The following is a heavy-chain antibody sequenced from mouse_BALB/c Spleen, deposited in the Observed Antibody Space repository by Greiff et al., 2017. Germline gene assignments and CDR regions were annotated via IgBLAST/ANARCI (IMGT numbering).Heavy chain of an antibody. V-gene: IGHV5-6*02. CDR1: GFTFSSYG. Sequence: DVKLVESGGDLVKPGGSLKLSCAASGFTFSSYGMSWVRQTPDKRLEWVATISSGGSYTYYPDSVKGRFTISRDNAKNTLYLQMSSLKSEDTAMYYCARQGNEGYYIYWYFDVWGAGTTVTVSS. J-gene: IGHJ1*01. CDR3: ARQGNEGYYIYWYFDV. D-gene: IGHD2-3*01. CDR2: ISSGGSYT.